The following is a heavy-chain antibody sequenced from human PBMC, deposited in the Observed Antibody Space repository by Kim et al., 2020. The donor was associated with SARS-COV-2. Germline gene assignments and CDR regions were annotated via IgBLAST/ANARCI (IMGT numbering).Heavy chain of an antibody. CDR3: SGVAGSRGWYVSVYFDY. CDR2: IYHSGST. J-gene: IGHJ4*02. CDR1: GGSISSSNW. D-gene: IGHD6-19*01. Sequence: SETLSLTCAVSGGSISSSNWWSWVRQPPGKGLEWIGEIYHSGSTNYNPSLMSRVTKSVDKSKNKFSLKLSSVTAADTAVYYCSGVAGSRGWYVSVYFDYWGQGTLVTVSS. V-gene: IGHV4-4*02.